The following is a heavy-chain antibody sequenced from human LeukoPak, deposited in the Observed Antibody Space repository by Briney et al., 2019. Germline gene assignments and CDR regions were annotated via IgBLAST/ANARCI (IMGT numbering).Heavy chain of an antibody. D-gene: IGHD3-10*01. Sequence: GGSLRLSCAASGFNFNDSGMHWVRQAPGKGLEWVAVIWYEVSEKYYADYVKGRLTISRDNSKNTLYLKMNSLRADDTAVYYCARDGYYGSGRPFDYWGQGALVSVSS. V-gene: IGHV3-33*01. J-gene: IGHJ4*02. CDR2: IWYEVSEK. CDR1: GFNFNDSG. CDR3: ARDGYYGSGRPFDY.